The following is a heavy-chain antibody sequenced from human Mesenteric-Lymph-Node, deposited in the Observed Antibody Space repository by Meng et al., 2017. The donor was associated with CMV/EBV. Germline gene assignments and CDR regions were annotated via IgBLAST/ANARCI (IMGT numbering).Heavy chain of an antibody. Sequence: GGSLRLSCVVSGFTFSSHAMHWVRQAPGKGLEYVSAISSNGGWTYYADSVKGRFTISRDNSKNTLYLQMNSLRAEDTAVYYCAKDRVSYYDFGGGFDYWGQGTLVTVSS. V-gene: IGHV3-64*02. J-gene: IGHJ4*02. CDR3: AKDRVSYYDFGGGFDY. D-gene: IGHD3-3*01. CDR1: GFTFSSHA. CDR2: ISSNGGWT.